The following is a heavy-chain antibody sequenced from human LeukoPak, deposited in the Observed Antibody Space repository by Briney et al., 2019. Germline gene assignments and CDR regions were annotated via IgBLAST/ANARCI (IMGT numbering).Heavy chain of an antibody. CDR3: ARQGEYDFWSGYYYYFDY. V-gene: IGHV3-48*01. J-gene: IGHJ4*02. D-gene: IGHD3-3*01. Sequence: GGSLRLSCAASGFTFSSYGMNWVRQAPGKGLEWVSYISSSSSTIYYADSVKGRFTVSRDNAKNSLYLQMNSLRAEDTAVYYCARQGEYDFWSGYYYYFDYWGQGTLVTVSS. CDR1: GFTFSSYG. CDR2: ISSSSSTI.